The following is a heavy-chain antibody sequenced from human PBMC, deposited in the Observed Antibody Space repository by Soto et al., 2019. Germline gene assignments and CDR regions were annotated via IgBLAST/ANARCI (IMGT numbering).Heavy chain of an antibody. V-gene: IGHV3-23*01. Sequence: EVQLLESGGGLVQPGGSLRLSCAVSGFTFSSYAMSWVRQAPGKGLEWVSAISGSDGSTYYADSVKGRFTISRDNSKNTLYLQMNSLRAEDTAVYYCAKDLSGTYYDFDYWGQGTLVTVSS. CDR2: ISGSDGST. D-gene: IGHD1-26*01. J-gene: IGHJ4*02. CDR3: AKDLSGTYYDFDY. CDR1: GFTFSSYA.